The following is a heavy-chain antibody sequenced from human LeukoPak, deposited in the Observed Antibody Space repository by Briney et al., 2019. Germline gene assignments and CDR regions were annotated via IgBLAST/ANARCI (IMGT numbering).Heavy chain of an antibody. CDR1: GFTFSDYY. D-gene: IGHD5-12*01. Sequence: PGGSLRLSCAASGFTFSDYYMSWIRQAPGKGLEWVSYISSSGSTIYYADSMKGRFTISRDNAKNSLYLQMNSLRAEDTAVYYCASGDIVATTASDYWGQGTLVTVSS. CDR2: ISSSGSTI. J-gene: IGHJ4*02. CDR3: ASGDIVATTASDY. V-gene: IGHV3-11*01.